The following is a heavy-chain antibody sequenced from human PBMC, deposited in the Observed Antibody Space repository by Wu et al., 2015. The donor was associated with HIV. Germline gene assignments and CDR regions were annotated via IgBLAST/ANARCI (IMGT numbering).Heavy chain of an antibody. J-gene: IGHJ5*02. Sequence: QVHLVQSATEVKKPGASVTVSCKTSGYMFTLYYIYFVRQAPGQGLEWVGWINPKTGDTKYGRSFQGRVTLTTDMSISTVYMDMTTLRHDDTAIYYCTRATVFGEIIRFDPWGQGTLVTVSS. V-gene: IGHV1-2*02. CDR3: TRATVFGEIIRFDP. CDR1: GYMFTLYY. D-gene: IGHD3-3*01. CDR2: INPKTGDT.